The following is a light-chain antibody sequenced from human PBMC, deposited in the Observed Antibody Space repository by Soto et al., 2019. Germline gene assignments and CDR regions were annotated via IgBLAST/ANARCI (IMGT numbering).Light chain of an antibody. CDR3: QSYDSSLSAGV. Sequence: QAVVTQPPSVSGAPGQRVTISCTASSSNIGAGYDVHWYQQLPGTAPKLLIYGNTNRPSGVPDRFSASKSGTSASLAITGLQAEDEADYYCQSYDSSLSAGVFGGGTKLTVL. CDR1: SSNIGAGYD. V-gene: IGLV1-40*01. CDR2: GNT. J-gene: IGLJ3*02.